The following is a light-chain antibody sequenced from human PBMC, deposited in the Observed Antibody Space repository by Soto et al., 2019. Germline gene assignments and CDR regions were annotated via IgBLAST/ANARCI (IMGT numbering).Light chain of an antibody. J-gene: IGLJ2*01. CDR1: DSDIGGYNY. Sequence: QSALTQPASVSVSPGQSINISCTGTDSDIGGYNYVSWYQQYPGKAPKLMIYDVTNRPSGVSNRFSGSKSGNMASLTISGLQAEDEADYYCSSYEKYNVVFGGGTQLTVL. V-gene: IGLV2-14*03. CDR3: SSYEKYNVV. CDR2: DVT.